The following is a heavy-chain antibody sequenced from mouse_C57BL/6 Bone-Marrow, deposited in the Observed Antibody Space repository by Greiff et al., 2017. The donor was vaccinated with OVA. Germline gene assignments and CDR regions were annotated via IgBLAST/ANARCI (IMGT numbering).Heavy chain of an antibody. Sequence: VKLMESGAELVRPGTSVKLSCKASGYTFTSYWMHWVKQRPGQGLEWIGVIDPSDSYTNYNQKFKGKATLTVDTSSSTAYMQLSSLTSEDSAVYYCARGWLGYWGQGTTLTVSS. V-gene: IGHV1-59*01. CDR2: IDPSDSYT. CDR3: ARGWLGY. CDR1: GYTFTSYW. J-gene: IGHJ2*01. D-gene: IGHD2-3*01.